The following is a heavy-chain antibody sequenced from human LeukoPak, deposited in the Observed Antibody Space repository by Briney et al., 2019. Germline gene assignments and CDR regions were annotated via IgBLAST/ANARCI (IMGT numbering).Heavy chain of an antibody. Sequence: GASVKVSCKASGYTFTSYDINWVRQAPGQGLEWMGWMNPNSGNTGYAQKFQGRVTMTRNTSISTAYMELSSLRSEDTAVYYCARSHYVWGSYRYSPAGYWGQGTLVTVSS. V-gene: IGHV1-8*01. D-gene: IGHD3-16*02. CDR3: ARSHYVWGSYRYSPAGY. J-gene: IGHJ4*02. CDR2: MNPNSGNT. CDR1: GYTFTSYD.